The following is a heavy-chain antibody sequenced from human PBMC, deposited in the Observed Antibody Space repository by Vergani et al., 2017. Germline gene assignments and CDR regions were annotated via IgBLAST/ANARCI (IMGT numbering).Heavy chain of an antibody. J-gene: IGHJ6*02. Sequence: QVQLVQSGAEVKKPGSSVKVSCKASGGTFSSYAISWVRQAPGQGLEWMGGIIPIFGTANYAQKFQGRVTITADESTSTAYMGLSSLRSEDTAVYYCARGMVRGVIMIMDYGMDVWGQGPTVTASS. D-gene: IGHD3-10*01. CDR2: IIPIFGTA. CDR1: GGTFSSYA. V-gene: IGHV1-69*12. CDR3: ARGMVRGVIMIMDYGMDV.